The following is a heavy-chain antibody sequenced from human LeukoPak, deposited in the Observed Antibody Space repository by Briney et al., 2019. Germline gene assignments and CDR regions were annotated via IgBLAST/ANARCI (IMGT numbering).Heavy chain of an antibody. D-gene: IGHD3-10*01. CDR1: GGSISSSNW. CDR2: IYHSGST. J-gene: IGHJ6*04. V-gene: IGHV4-4*02. Sequence: SGTLSLTCAVSGGSISSSNWWSWVRQPPGKGLEWIGEIYHSGSTNYNPSLKSRVTISVDESKNQFSLKLSSVTAADTAVYYCARDPTMVRGPSMDVWGKGTTVTVSS. CDR3: ARDPTMVRGPSMDV.